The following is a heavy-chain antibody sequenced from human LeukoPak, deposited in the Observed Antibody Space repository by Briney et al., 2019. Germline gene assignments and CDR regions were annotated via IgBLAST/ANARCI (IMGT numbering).Heavy chain of an antibody. Sequence: GRSLRLSCAASGFTFSSYGMHWVRQAPGKGLEWVAVISYDGSNKYYADSVKGRFTISRDNSKNTLYLQMNSLRAEDTAVYYCAKEAKSGYHFDYWGQGTLVTVPS. CDR1: GFTFSSYG. D-gene: IGHD3-22*01. J-gene: IGHJ4*02. CDR2: ISYDGSNK. CDR3: AKEAKSGYHFDY. V-gene: IGHV3-30*18.